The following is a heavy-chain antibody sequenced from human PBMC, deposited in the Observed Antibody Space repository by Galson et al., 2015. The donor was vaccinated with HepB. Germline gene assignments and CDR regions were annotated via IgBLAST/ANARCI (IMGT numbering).Heavy chain of an antibody. CDR1: GYTFTSYG. D-gene: IGHD6-19*01. J-gene: IGHJ4*02. CDR2: ISAYNGNT. V-gene: IGHV1-18*01. CDR3: ARVIAVAGSPLIFDY. Sequence: SVKVSCKASGYTFTSYGISWVRQAPGQGLEWMGWISAYNGNTNYAQKLQGRVTMTTDTSTSTAYMELRSLRSDDTAVYHCARVIAVAGSPLIFDYWGQGTLVTVSS.